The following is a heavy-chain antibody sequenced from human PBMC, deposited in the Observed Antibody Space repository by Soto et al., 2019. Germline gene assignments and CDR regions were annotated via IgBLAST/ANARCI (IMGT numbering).Heavy chain of an antibody. D-gene: IGHD2-2*01. CDR2: IYYSGST. V-gene: IGHV4-31*03. Sequence: SETLSLTCTVSGGSISSGGYYWSWIRQHPGKGLEWIGYIYYSGSTYFNPSLKSRLTISVDTSKNQFSLQLSSVTAADTAVYYCARKYCSSNSCPLDVWGQGTTVTVYS. CDR1: GGSISSGGYY. J-gene: IGHJ6*02. CDR3: ARKYCSSNSCPLDV.